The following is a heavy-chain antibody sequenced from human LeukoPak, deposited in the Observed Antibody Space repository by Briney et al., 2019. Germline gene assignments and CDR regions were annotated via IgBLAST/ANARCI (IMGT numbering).Heavy chain of an antibody. Sequence: SETLSLTCTVSGGSISSDDHSWSWIRQRPGKGLEWVAYIYYSGSTYYNPSLKSRVTISVGTSKNQFSLKLSSVTAADTAVYYWGRGGRGGPVDYGGQETLVTVSS. CDR3: GRGGRGGPVDY. D-gene: IGHD1-26*01. J-gene: IGHJ4*02. V-gene: IGHV4-31*03. CDR1: GGSISSDDHS. CDR2: IYYSGST.